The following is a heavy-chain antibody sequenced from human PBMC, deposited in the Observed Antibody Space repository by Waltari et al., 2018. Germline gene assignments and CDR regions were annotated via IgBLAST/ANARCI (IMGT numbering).Heavy chain of an antibody. CDR3: ARDYGERGGWFDP. D-gene: IGHD4-17*01. CDR2: IYYSGST. CDR1: GGSISSYY. V-gene: IGHV4-59*01. J-gene: IGHJ5*02. Sequence: QVQLQESGPGLVKPSETLSLTCTVSGGSISSYYWSWIRQPPGKGLEWIGYIYYSGSTNYNPSLKSRVTISVDTSKNQFSLKLSSVTAADTAVYYCARDYGERGGWFDPWGQGTLVTVSS.